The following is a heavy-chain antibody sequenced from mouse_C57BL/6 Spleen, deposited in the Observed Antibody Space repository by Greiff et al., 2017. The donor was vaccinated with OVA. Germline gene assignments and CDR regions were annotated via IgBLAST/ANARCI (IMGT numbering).Heavy chain of an antibody. Sequence: VKLMESGPGLVQPSQSLSITCTVSGFSLTSYGVHWVRQSPGKGLEWLGVIWSGGSTDYNAAFISRLSISKDNSKSQVFFKMNSLQADDTAIYYCARGDGPWAYWGQGTLVTVSA. CDR2: IWSGGST. CDR3: ARGDGPWAY. V-gene: IGHV2-2*01. CDR1: GFSLTSYG. D-gene: IGHD2-3*01. J-gene: IGHJ3*01.